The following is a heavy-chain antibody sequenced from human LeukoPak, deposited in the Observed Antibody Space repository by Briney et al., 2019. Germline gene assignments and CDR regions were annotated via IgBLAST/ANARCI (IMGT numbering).Heavy chain of an antibody. CDR2: ISSSGSVI. Sequence: GGSMRLSCAASGFTFSSYEMNWVRQAPGKGLEWISYISSSGSVIHYADSVKGRFTISRDNAKNSLYLQMNSLRAEDTAVYYCAREGGVRGAKDAFDIWGQGTMVTVSS. J-gene: IGHJ3*02. CDR3: AREGGVRGAKDAFDI. CDR1: GFTFSSYE. V-gene: IGHV3-48*03. D-gene: IGHD3-10*01.